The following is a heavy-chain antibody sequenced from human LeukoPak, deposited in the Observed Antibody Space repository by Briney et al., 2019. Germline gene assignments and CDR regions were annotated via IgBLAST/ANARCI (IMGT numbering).Heavy chain of an antibody. J-gene: IGHJ4*02. CDR3: ARDLMYGDLDY. D-gene: IGHD4-17*01. V-gene: IGHV3-7*03. Sequence: PGGSLRLSCAASGFTFSSYWMSWVRQAPGKGLEWVANIKQDGSEKYYVDSVKGRFTISRDNAKNSLYLQMNSLRAEDTAVYHCARDLMYGDLDYWGQGTLVTVSS. CDR1: GFTFSSYW. CDR2: IKQDGSEK.